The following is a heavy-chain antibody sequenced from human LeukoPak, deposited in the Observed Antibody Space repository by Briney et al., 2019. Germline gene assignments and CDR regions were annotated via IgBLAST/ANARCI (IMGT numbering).Heavy chain of an antibody. J-gene: IGHJ4*02. CDR3: ARDLRAGSYAFD. Sequence: GGSLRLSCAASGFTFSSYWMHWVRQAPGKGLVWVSRINTDGSSTSYADSVKGRFTISRDNAKNTLYLQMNSLRAEDTAIYYCARDLRAGSYAFDWGQGTLVTVSS. CDR2: INTDGSST. V-gene: IGHV3-74*01. D-gene: IGHD5-18*01. CDR1: GFTFSSYW.